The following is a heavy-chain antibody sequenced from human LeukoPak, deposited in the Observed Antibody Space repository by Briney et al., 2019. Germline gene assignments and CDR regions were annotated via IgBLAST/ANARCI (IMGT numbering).Heavy chain of an antibody. J-gene: IGHJ3*02. V-gene: IGHV3-20*04. D-gene: IGHD1-26*01. CDR3: ARLGVGATRGAFDI. CDR1: GFTFDDYG. Sequence: PGGSLRLSCAASGFTFDDYGMSWVRQAPGKGLEWVSGINWNGGSTGYADSVKGRFTISRDNAKNSLYLQMNSLRAEDTALYYCARLGVGATRGAFDIWGQGTMVTVSS. CDR2: INWNGGST.